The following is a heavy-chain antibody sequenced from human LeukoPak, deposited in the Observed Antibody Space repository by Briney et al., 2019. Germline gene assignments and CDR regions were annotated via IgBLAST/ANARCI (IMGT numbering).Heavy chain of an antibody. V-gene: IGHV3-30*04. CDR1: GLTFSSYA. CDR3: AREHSGYYFDY. D-gene: IGHD5-12*01. J-gene: IGHJ4*02. CDR2: ISYDGSNK. Sequence: GRSLRLSCAASGLTFSSYAMHWVRQAPGKGLEWVAVISYDGSNKYYADSVKGRFTISRDNSKNTLYLQMNSLRAEDTAVYYCAREHSGYYFDYWGQGTLVTVSS.